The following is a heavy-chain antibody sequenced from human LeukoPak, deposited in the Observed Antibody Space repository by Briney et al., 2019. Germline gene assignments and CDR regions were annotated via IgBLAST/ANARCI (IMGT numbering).Heavy chain of an antibody. Sequence: GGSLRLSCAASGFTFSSYSMNWVRQAPGKGLEWVSSISSSSSYIYYADSVKGRFTISRDNAKNSLYLQMNSLRAEDTAVYYCASGAVAATGWGEKFDYWGQGTLVTVSS. CDR2: ISSSSSYI. J-gene: IGHJ4*02. CDR1: GFTFSSYS. CDR3: ASGAVAATGWGEKFDY. V-gene: IGHV3-21*01. D-gene: IGHD2-15*01.